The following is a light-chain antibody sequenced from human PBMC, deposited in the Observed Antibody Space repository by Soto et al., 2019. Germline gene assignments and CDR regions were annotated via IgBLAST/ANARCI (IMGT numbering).Light chain of an antibody. CDR3: QRYGASTA. CDR2: GAS. V-gene: IGKV3-20*01. Sequence: EIVLTQSPGTLSLSPGERATLSCRASQSVPHNSLAWYRQIPGQAPRLLIYGASIRATGIPVRFSGSGSGTDFTLTITRLEPEDFAVYYCQRYGASTAFGQGTKVEIK. J-gene: IGKJ1*01. CDR1: QSVPHNS.